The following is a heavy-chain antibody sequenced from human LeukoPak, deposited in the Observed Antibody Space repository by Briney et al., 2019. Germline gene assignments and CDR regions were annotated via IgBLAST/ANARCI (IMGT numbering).Heavy chain of an antibody. CDR2: ISAFSGDT. Sequence: ASVKVSCKTSGYPFVGFGITWVRQAPGQGLEWMGWISAFSGDTNYAQRLQGRVTMTRDTSTSTVYMELRRLRSDDTAVYYCGRDIRSDGSPADYWGQGTLVTVSS. J-gene: IGHJ4*02. V-gene: IGHV1-18*01. D-gene: IGHD2-15*01. CDR1: GYPFVGFG. CDR3: GRDIRSDGSPADY.